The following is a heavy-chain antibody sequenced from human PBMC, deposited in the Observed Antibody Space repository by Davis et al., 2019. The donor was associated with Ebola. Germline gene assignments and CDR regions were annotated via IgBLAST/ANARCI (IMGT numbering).Heavy chain of an antibody. Sequence: SETLSLTCTVSGGSISSYYWGWIRQPPGKGLEWIGSIYYSGSTYYNPSLKSRVTISVDTSKNQFSLKLSSVTAADTAVYYCARHVSSGYRNWFDPWGQGTLVTVSS. V-gene: IGHV4-39*01. D-gene: IGHD3-22*01. J-gene: IGHJ5*02. CDR1: GGSISSYY. CDR3: ARHVSSGYRNWFDP. CDR2: IYYSGST.